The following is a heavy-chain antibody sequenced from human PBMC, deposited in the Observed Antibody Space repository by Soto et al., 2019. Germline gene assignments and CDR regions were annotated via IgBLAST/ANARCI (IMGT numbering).Heavy chain of an antibody. D-gene: IGHD4-17*01. CDR2: ISGSGGST. CDR1: GFTFSSYA. V-gene: IGHV3-23*01. CDR3: AKDRAVTTEYYFDY. Sequence: GGSLRLSCAASGFTFSSYAMSWVRQAPGKGLEWVSAISGSGGSTYYADSVKGRFTISRDNSKNTLYLQMNSLRAEDTAVDYCAKDRAVTTEYYFDYWGQGTLVTVSS. J-gene: IGHJ4*02.